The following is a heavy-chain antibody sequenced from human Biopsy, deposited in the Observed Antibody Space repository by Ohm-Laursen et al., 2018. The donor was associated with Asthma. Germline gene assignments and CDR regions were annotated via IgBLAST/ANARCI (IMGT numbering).Heavy chain of an antibody. D-gene: IGHD3-16*01. CDR2: ISYDGNHK. V-gene: IGHV3-30*18. Sequence: SLRLSCTASGFMFRSFGMHWVRQAPGKGLEWVAVISYDGNHKFYEDSVKGRFTISRDNVRNRLHLQMSSLRPDDSAAYHCAKDRFDNSVTSEYYYYGIDVWGQGTTVTVSS. CDR3: AKDRFDNSVTSEYYYYGIDV. CDR1: GFMFRSFG. J-gene: IGHJ6*02.